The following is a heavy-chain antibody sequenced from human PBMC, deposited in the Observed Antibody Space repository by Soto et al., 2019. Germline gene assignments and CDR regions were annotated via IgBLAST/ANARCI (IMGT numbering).Heavy chain of an antibody. J-gene: IGHJ6*02. V-gene: IGHV4-39*01. Sequence: SETLSLTCTVSGGSISSSSYYWGWIRQPPGKGLEWIGSIYYSGSTYYNPSLKSRVTISVDTSKNQFSLKLSSVTAADTAVYYCARQWVGYCTNGLCYRARDYYYYRMDVWGQGTTVTVTS. CDR1: GGSISSSSYY. D-gene: IGHD2-8*01. CDR3: ARQWVGYCTNGLCYRARDYYYYRMDV. CDR2: IYYSGST.